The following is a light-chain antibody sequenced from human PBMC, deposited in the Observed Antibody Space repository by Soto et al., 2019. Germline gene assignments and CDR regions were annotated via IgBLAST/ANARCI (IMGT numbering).Light chain of an antibody. Sequence: DIQMTQSPSTLSASVGDRVTITCRASQSIDNWLAWYQQKPGKAPNLLIYDASSLHSGAPSRFSGSGSGTEFTLTSSSLQPDDFATYYCQHYNTYPWTFGQGTKV. V-gene: IGKV1-5*01. CDR2: DAS. CDR1: QSIDNW. CDR3: QHYNTYPWT. J-gene: IGKJ1*01.